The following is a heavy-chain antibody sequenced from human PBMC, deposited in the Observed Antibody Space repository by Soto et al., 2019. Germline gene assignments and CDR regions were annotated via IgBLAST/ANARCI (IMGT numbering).Heavy chain of an antibody. J-gene: IGHJ5*02. CDR1: GYRFTEYA. Sequence: QVQLQQSGAEVRKPGAAVTISCKASGYRFTEYALHWVRQAPGQSLEWMGWIITGNGDTKYSHKCQGRITISRDTSASTVYMELRDLRSEDTAVYYCARDIGSGSYFNSNNWFDPWGQGSLVTVSS. CDR2: IITGNGDT. CDR3: ARDIGSGSYFNSNNWFDP. V-gene: IGHV1-3*04. D-gene: IGHD3-10*01.